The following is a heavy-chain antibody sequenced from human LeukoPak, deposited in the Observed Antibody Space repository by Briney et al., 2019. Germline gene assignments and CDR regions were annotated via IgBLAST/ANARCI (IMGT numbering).Heavy chain of an antibody. CDR2: ISSSSSYI. D-gene: IGHD3-9*01. CDR3: AKHLKTQSDISPEWFDP. Sequence: GGSLRLSCAASGFTFSSYSMNWVRQAPGKGLEWVSSISSSSSYIYYADSVKGRFTISRDNAKNSLYLQMNSLTAEDTAVYYCAKHLKTQSDISPEWFDPWGQGTLVTVSS. J-gene: IGHJ5*02. CDR1: GFTFSSYS. V-gene: IGHV3-21*01.